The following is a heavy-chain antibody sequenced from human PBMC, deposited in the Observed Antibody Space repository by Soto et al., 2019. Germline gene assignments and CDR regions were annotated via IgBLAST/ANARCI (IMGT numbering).Heavy chain of an antibody. Sequence: GGSLRLSCAASGFTFSSYGMHWVRQAPGKGLEWVAVICYDGSNKYYADSVKGRFTISRDNFKNTLYLQMNSLRAEDSAVYYCAKDGAGLVLYNWFDPWGQGTLVTVSS. V-gene: IGHV3-33*06. CDR1: GFTFSSYG. CDR2: ICYDGSNK. D-gene: IGHD2-8*02. J-gene: IGHJ5*02. CDR3: AKDGAGLVLYNWFDP.